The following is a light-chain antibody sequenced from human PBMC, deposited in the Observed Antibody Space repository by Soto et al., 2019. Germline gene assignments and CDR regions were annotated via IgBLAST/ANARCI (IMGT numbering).Light chain of an antibody. CDR3: QQYNNWPLWT. CDR2: GAS. CDR1: QSVSSN. V-gene: IGKV3-15*01. J-gene: IGKJ1*01. Sequence: EIVMTQSPATLSVSPGERATLSCRASQSVSSNLAWYQQKPGQAPRLLIYGASTRATGIPARFSGSGSGTELTLTISSLQSEDFAVYYCQQYNNWPLWTFGQGTNVEIK.